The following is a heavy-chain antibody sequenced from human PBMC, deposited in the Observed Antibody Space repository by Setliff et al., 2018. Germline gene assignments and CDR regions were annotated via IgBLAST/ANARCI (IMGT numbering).Heavy chain of an antibody. CDR1: GGSISPYY. Sequence: SETLSLTCSVSGGSISPYYWIWIRQSPGKGLEWIGCIFYSGSARYNPSLESRVTMSVDTSKNQISLKLTSVTAADTAVYYCARQDRFYDRSVFVEYFQHWGQGALVTVSS. CDR3: ARQDRFYDRSVFVEYFQH. CDR2: IFYSGSA. J-gene: IGHJ1*01. V-gene: IGHV4-59*08. D-gene: IGHD3-22*01.